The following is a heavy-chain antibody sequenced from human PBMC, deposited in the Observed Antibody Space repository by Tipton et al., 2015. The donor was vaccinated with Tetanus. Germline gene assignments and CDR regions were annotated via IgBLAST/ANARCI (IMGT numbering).Heavy chain of an antibody. J-gene: IGHJ3*02. V-gene: IGHV1-18*01. CDR1: GYTFTSYG. CDR3: VSLVATTVVRGAFDI. D-gene: IGHD3-10*01. CDR2: INGYNGNT. Sequence: QLVQSGGEVMKPGASVKVSCKASGYTFTSYGISWVRQAPGQGLEWMGWINGYNGNTNYAQKFQGRVTMTTDTSTNTAYMELRSLRSDDTAVYYCVSLVATTVVRGAFDIWGQGTMVNVSS.